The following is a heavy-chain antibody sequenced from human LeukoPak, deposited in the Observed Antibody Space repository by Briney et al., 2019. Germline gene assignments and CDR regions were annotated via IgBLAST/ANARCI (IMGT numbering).Heavy chain of an antibody. J-gene: IGHJ4*02. CDR1: GYTFTSYG. Sequence: ASVKVSCKASGYTFTSYGISWVRQAPGQGLEWMGWINPNSGGTNYAQKFQGRVTMTRDTSISTAYMELSRLRSDDTAVYYCARGLHVYSSSSGRSPSGFWGQGTLVTVSS. V-gene: IGHV1-2*02. D-gene: IGHD6-6*01. CDR2: INPNSGGT. CDR3: ARGLHVYSSSSGRSPSGF.